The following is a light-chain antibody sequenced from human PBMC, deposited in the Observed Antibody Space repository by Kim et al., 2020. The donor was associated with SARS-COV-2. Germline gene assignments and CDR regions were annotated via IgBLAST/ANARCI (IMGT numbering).Light chain of an antibody. V-gene: IGLV1-44*01. CDR2: NNN. J-gene: IGLJ2*01. Sequence: QSVLTQPPSASETPGQRVTISCSGSSSNIGSNTVNWYQQLPGTAPKLLIYNNNQRPSGVPDRFSGSKSDTSASLAISGLQSEDEADYYCAAWDDSLNGGVFGGGTQLTVL. CDR1: SSNIGSNT. CDR3: AAWDDSLNGGV.